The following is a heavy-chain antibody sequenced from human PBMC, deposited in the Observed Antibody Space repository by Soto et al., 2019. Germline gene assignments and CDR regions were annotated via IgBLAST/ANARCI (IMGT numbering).Heavy chain of an antibody. J-gene: IGHJ5*02. D-gene: IGHD2-2*01. CDR2: IYWDDDK. V-gene: IGHV2-5*02. Sequence: QITLKESGPTLVKPTQTLTLTCTFSGFSLTTSGVGVGWIRQPPGKALEWLALIYWDDDKRYSPSLKSRLTITKDNSKNQVVLTMTNMDPVDTATYYCARFIVLVPASMGGWFDLWGQGTLVTVSS. CDR1: GFSLTTSGVG. CDR3: ARFIVLVPASMGGWFDL.